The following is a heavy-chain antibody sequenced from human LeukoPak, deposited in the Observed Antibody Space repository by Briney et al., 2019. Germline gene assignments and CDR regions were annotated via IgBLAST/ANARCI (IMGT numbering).Heavy chain of an antibody. Sequence: ASVKVSCKVSGYTLTELSMHWVRQAPGKGLEWMGWMNPNSGNTGYAQKFQGRVTMTRNTSISTAYMELSSLRSEDTAVYYCARGVSRNSGYDTNWFDPWGQGALVTVSS. CDR1: GYTLTELS. J-gene: IGHJ5*02. CDR2: MNPNSGNT. D-gene: IGHD5-12*01. V-gene: IGHV1-8*01. CDR3: ARGVSRNSGYDTNWFDP.